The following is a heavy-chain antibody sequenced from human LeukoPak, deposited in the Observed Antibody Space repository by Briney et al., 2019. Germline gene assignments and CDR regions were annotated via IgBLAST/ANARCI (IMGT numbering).Heavy chain of an antibody. J-gene: IGHJ4*02. CDR2: ISGSGGST. CDR1: GFTFSSYG. Sequence: GGSLRLSRAASGFTFSSYGMSWVRQAPGKGLEWVSAISGSGGSTYYADSVKGRFTISRDNSKNTLYLQMNSLRAEDTAVYYCAKESIYSSGWYFPFDYWGQGTLVTVSS. D-gene: IGHD6-19*01. V-gene: IGHV3-23*01. CDR3: AKESIYSSGWYFPFDY.